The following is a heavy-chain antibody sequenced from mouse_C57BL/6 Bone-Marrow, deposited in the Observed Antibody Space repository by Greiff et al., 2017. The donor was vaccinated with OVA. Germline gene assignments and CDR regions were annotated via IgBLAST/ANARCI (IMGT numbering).Heavy chain of an antibody. CDR1: GYTFTSYW. V-gene: IGHV1-69*01. CDR3: ARPLYYYGSSPFDY. D-gene: IGHD1-1*01. J-gene: IGHJ2*01. Sequence: QVQLQQPGAELVMPGASVKLSCKASGYTFTSYWMHWVKQRPGQGLEWIGEIDPSDSYTNYNQKFKGKSTLTVDKSSSTAYMQLSSLTSEDSAVYYCARPLYYYGSSPFDYWGQGTTLTVSS. CDR2: IDPSDSYT.